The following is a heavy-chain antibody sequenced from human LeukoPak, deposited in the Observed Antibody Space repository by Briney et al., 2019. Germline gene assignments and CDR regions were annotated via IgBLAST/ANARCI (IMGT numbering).Heavy chain of an antibody. D-gene: IGHD1-26*01. J-gene: IGHJ6*02. CDR1: GFTFSNYY. V-gene: IGHV3-21*01. Sequence: GGSLRLSCAASGFTFSNYYMNWVRQAPGKGLEWVSSIAKSGDSIYYADSLKGRFTISRDNAKNSLYLQMNSLRAEDTAVYFCARDRPGTGASTSYYGMDVWGQGTTVTVSS. CDR3: ARDRPGTGASTSYYGMDV. CDR2: IAKSGDSI.